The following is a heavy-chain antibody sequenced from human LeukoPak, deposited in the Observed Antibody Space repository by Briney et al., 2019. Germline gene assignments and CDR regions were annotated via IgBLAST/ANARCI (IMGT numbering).Heavy chain of an antibody. Sequence: GGSLRLSCAASGFTFSTYAMHWVRQAPGKGLEWVAVILYDGSNTYYADSVKGRFTISRDNSKNTLYLQLNSLRAEDTAVYYCARDSTYYYASGSSGPHYFDYWGQGTLVTVSS. CDR2: ILYDGSNT. CDR3: ARDSTYYYASGSSGPHYFDY. V-gene: IGHV3-30*01. J-gene: IGHJ4*02. D-gene: IGHD3-10*01. CDR1: GFTFSTYA.